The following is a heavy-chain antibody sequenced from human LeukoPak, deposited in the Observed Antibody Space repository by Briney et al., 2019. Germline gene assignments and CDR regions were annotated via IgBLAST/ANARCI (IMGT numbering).Heavy chain of an antibody. CDR1: GFTFSSYS. CDR3: ARTSVHSSSSDY. D-gene: IGHD6-6*01. J-gene: IGHJ4*02. Sequence: GGSLRLSCAASGFTFSSYSLNWVRQAPGKGLEWVSSISGSSSYIYYADSVKGGFTISRHNAKNSLYLQMNSLRAEDTALYYCARTSVHSSSSDYWGQGTLVTVSS. V-gene: IGHV3-21*04. CDR2: ISGSSSYI.